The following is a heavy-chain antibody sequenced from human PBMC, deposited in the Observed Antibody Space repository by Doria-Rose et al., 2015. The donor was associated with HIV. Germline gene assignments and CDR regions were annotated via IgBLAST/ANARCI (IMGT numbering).Heavy chain of an antibody. Sequence: ESGPVLVKPTETLTLTCTASGVSLSSPGMGVSWIRQPPGKALEWPANIFSDDERSYQTSLKSRLTISRGTSKSQVVLTMTDMDPVDTTTYYCARIKSSRWYHKYYFDFWGQGTLVIVSA. CDR1: GVSLSSPGMG. D-gene: IGHD6-13*01. CDR3: ARIKSSRWYHKYYFDF. J-gene: IGHJ4*02. V-gene: IGHV2-26*01. CDR2: IFSDDER.